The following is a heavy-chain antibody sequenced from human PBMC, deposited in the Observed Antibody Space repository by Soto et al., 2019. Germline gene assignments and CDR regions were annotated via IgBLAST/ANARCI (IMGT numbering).Heavy chain of an antibody. V-gene: IGHV3-23*01. D-gene: IGHD6-6*01. CDR1: GFTFSSYA. J-gene: IGHJ4*02. Sequence: EVQLLESGGGLVQPGGSLRLSCAASGFTFSSYAMSWVRQAPGKGLEWVSAISGSGGSTYYADSVKGRFTISRDNSNNTLYLQMNSLRAEDTAVYYWATEGCSSPYFDYWGQGTLVTVSS. CDR2: ISGSGGST. CDR3: ATEGCSSPYFDY.